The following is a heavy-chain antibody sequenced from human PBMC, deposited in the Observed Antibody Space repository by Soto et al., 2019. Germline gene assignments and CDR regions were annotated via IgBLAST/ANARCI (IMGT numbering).Heavy chain of an antibody. Sequence: QVQLVESGGGVVQPGRSLRLSCAASGFAFSPYTMHWVRQAPGKGLEWVAVISYDGNDKFYADSVKGRFTISRDNSKNTLYLQMNSLRPEDTAVYYCARGGGFCGGDCCEGGIDYWGQGTLVTVSS. CDR3: ARGGGFCGGDCCEGGIDY. V-gene: IGHV3-30-3*01. J-gene: IGHJ4*02. D-gene: IGHD2-21*02. CDR1: GFAFSPYT. CDR2: ISYDGNDK.